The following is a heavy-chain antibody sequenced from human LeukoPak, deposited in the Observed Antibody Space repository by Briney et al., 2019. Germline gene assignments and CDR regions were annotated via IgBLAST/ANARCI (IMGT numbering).Heavy chain of an antibody. V-gene: IGHV1-2*02. CDR2: INSNSGGT. CDR3: ARKSAARRTSEFDY. CDR1: GYTFTGYY. J-gene: IGHJ4*02. D-gene: IGHD6-6*01. Sequence: ASVKVSCKASGYTFTGYYMHWVRQAPGQGLEWMGWINSNSGGTNYAQKFQGRVTMTRDTSISTAYMELSSLGSDDTAVFYCARKSAARRTSEFDYWGQGTLVTVSS.